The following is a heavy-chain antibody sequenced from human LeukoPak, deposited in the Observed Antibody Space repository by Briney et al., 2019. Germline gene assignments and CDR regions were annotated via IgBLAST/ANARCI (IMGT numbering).Heavy chain of an antibody. J-gene: IGHJ6*03. D-gene: IGHD3-10*01. CDR2: MNPNSGNT. V-gene: IGHV1-8*01. CDR3: ARGNHGSGSRYYYYYMDV. Sequence: ASVKVSCKASGYTFTSYDINWVRQATGQGLECMGWMNPNSGNTGYAQKFQGRVTMTRNTSISTAYMELSSLRSEDTAVYYCARGNHGSGSRYYYYYMDVWGKGTTVTISS. CDR1: GYTFTSYD.